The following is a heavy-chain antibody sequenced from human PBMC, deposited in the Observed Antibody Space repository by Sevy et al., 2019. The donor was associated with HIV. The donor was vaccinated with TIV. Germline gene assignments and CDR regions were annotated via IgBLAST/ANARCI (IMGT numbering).Heavy chain of an antibody. CDR3: ARLFSCGGDCYYLDY. V-gene: IGHV3-30*04. D-gene: IGHD2-21*02. CDR1: GFTFSSYD. J-gene: IGHJ4*02. Sequence: GGSLRLSCAGSGFTFSSYDMHWVRQAPGKGLEWVAVTSHDGKYNNYAHSVKVRFTISRDNFKNTLYLQMNSLRVEDTAVYFCARLFSCGGDCYYLDYWGQGALVTVSS. CDR2: TSHDGKYN.